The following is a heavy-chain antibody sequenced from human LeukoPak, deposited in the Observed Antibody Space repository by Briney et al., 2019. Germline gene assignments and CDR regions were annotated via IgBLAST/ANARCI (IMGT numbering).Heavy chain of an antibody. CDR3: ARDPYSGAYGDTYYYFMDV. J-gene: IGHJ6*03. Sequence: GGSLRLSCAASEFTFSTYSMNWVRQTPGKGLEWISSITTSSSYTFYADSVKGRFTISRDNARNSLYLQMNSLTAEDTAVYYCARDPYSGAYGDTYYYFMDVWGKGTTVTISS. CDR2: ITTSSSYT. V-gene: IGHV3-21*01. D-gene: IGHD1-26*01. CDR1: EFTFSTYS.